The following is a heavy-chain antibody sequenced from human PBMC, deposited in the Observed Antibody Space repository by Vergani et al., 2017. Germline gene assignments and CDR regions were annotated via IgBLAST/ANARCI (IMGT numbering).Heavy chain of an antibody. CDR1: GFTFSSYA. J-gene: IGHJ4*02. Sequence: EVQLLESGGGLVQPGGSLRLSCAASGFTFSSYAMSWVRQAPGKGLEWVSAISGSGGSTYYADSVKGRFTISRDNSKNTLYLQMNSLRAEDTAVYYCVKTGRGLWFGGFSPLVHTPLLDYWGQGTLVTVSS. CDR3: VKTGRGLWFGGFSPLVHTPLLDY. CDR2: ISGSGGST. V-gene: IGHV3-23*01. D-gene: IGHD3-10*01.